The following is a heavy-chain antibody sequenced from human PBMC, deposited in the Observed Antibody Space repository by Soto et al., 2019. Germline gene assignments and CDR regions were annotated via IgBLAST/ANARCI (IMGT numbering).Heavy chain of an antibody. CDR2: TNAGSGNT. CDR1: GYTFSAYT. D-gene: IGHD3-3*02. CDR3: ARATETLGPRATDALDI. J-gene: IGHJ3*02. Sequence: GXSVKVSFKGTGYTFSAYTMNWVRQAPVQSLEWMGWTNAGSGNTKYSQNFQGRVSITRDTSASTVYMELTGLTSEDTAVYYCARATETLGPRATDALDIWGQGTMVTVSS. V-gene: IGHV1-3*01.